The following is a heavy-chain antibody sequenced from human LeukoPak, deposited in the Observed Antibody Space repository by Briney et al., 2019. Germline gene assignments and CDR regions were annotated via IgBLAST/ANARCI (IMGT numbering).Heavy chain of an antibody. V-gene: IGHV1-8*01. CDR1: GYTFTSYD. CDR2: LNPNSGNT. Sequence: ASVKVSCKASGYTFTSYDINWVRQATGQGLEWMGWLNPNSGNTGYAQKFQGRVTMTRNTSISTAYMELSSLRSEDTAVYYCARVGDTFGGVVDYWGQGTLVTVSS. J-gene: IGHJ4*02. CDR3: ARVGDTFGGVVDY. D-gene: IGHD3-16*01.